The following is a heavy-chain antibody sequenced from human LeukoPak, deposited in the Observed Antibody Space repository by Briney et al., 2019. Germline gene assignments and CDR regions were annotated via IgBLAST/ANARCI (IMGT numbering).Heavy chain of an antibody. D-gene: IGHD2-8*01. CDR1: GGSISSYY. Sequence: PSETLSLTCTVSGGSISSYYWSWIRQPPGKGLEWIGYIYYSGSTYYNPSLKSRVTISVDTSKNQFSLKLSSVTAADTAVYYCSVYATLYNWFDPWGQGTLVTVSS. V-gene: IGHV4-59*08. J-gene: IGHJ5*02. CDR3: SVYATLYNWFDP. CDR2: IYYSGST.